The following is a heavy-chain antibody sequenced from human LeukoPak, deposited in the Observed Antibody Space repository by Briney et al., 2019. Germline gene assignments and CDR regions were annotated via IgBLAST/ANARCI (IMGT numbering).Heavy chain of an antibody. CDR1: GFTVDSYP. CDR2: ISSNGGST. D-gene: IGHD6-13*01. Sequence: GGSLRLSCAASGFTVDSYPMYWVHQAPGKGLEYVSAISSNGGSTYYANSVKGRFTISRDSSENTLFLQMSSLRLEDMAVYYCARGGGSTDWGRGTLVTVSS. CDR3: ARGGGSTD. V-gene: IGHV3-64*01. J-gene: IGHJ4*02.